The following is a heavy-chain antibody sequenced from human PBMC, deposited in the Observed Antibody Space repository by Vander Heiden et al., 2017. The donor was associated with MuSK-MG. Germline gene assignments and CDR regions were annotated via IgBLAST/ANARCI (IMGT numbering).Heavy chain of an antibody. V-gene: IGHV3-23*01. J-gene: IGHJ4*02. CDR1: GFTFSSYA. CDR3: AKRGGYDPYYFDY. Sequence: EVQLLESGGGLVQPGGSLRLSCAASGFTFSSYAVSWVRQAPGKGLGWVSAVSGSGATTNYADSVKGRFTISRDNSKNTLYLQMNSLRAEDTAVYYCAKRGGYDPYYFDYWGQGTLVTVSS. D-gene: IGHD5-12*01. CDR2: VSGSGATT.